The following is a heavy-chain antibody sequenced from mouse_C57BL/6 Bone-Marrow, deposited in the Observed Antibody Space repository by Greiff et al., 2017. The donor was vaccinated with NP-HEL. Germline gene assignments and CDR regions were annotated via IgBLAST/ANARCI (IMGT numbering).Heavy chain of an antibody. CDR3: ARNYGSSWYYFDY. D-gene: IGHD1-1*01. CDR2: IWTGGGT. CDR1: GFSLTSYA. Sequence: VKLEESGPGLVAPSQSLSITCTVSGFSLTSYAISWVRQPPGKGLEWLGVIWTGGGTNYNSALKSRLSISKDNSKSQVFLKMNSLQTDDTARYYCARNYGSSWYYFDYWGQGTTLTVSS. J-gene: IGHJ2*01. V-gene: IGHV2-9-1*01.